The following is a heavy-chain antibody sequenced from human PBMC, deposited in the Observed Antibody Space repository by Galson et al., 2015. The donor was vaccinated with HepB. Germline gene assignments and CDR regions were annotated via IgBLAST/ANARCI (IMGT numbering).Heavy chain of an antibody. Sequence: LSLTCAVYGGSFSGYYWSWIRQPPGKGLEWIGEINHSGSTNYNPSLKSRVTISVDTSKNQFSLKLNSVTAADTAVYYCARRFSGSYPQGERLRGAGFDPWGQGTLVTVSS. J-gene: IGHJ5*02. V-gene: IGHV4-34*01. CDR2: INHSGST. CDR1: GGSFSGYY. CDR3: ARRFSGSYPQGERLRGAGFDP. D-gene: IGHD1-26*01.